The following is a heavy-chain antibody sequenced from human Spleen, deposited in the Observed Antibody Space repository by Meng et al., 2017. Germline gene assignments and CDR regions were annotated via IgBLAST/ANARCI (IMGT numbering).Heavy chain of an antibody. Sequence: GESLKISCAASGFTVSSNYMSWVRQAPGKGLEWVSVIYSGGSTYYADSVKGRFTISRHNSKNTLYLQMNSLRAEDTAMYYCARDKDCSSTSCYNAFDIWGQGTMVTVSS. V-gene: IGHV3-53*04. J-gene: IGHJ3*02. CDR2: IYSGGST. D-gene: IGHD2-2*02. CDR1: GFTVSSNY. CDR3: ARDKDCSSTSCYNAFDI.